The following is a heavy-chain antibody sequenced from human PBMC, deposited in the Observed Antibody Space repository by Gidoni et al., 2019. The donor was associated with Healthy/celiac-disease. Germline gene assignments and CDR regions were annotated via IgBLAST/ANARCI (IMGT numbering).Heavy chain of an antibody. CDR1: GSSISSSSYY. CDR3: ARSGGLGCPDY. CDR2: IYYSGST. D-gene: IGHD3-10*01. Sequence: HLQLHESGPGLVKPSETLSLTCTVSGSSISSSSYYWGWMRQPPGKGLEWIGSIYYSGSTYYNPSLKSPLNISVDTSKNQLSLKLSSVNAAETAGYYCARSGGLGCPDYWGQGTLVTVSS. J-gene: IGHJ4*02. V-gene: IGHV4-39*01.